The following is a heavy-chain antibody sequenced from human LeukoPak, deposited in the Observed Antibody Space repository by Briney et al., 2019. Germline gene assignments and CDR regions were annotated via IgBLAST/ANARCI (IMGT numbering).Heavy chain of an antibody. J-gene: IGHJ3*02. CDR3: ARDRVAPANYDFWSGYQNDAFDI. V-gene: IGHV4-59*12. CDR2: VHDSAGT. CDR1: GGSINKYY. D-gene: IGHD3-3*01. Sequence: SETLSLTCTVSGGSINKYYWSWIRQSPGKGLEWLGYVHDSAGTIYNPSLKSRVTISVDTSKNQFSLKLSSVTAADTAVYYCARDRVAPANYDFWSGYQNDAFDIWGQGTMVTVSS.